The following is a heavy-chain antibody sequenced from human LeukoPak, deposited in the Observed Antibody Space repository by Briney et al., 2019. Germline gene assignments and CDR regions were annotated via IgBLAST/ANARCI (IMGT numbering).Heavy chain of an antibody. D-gene: IGHD4-17*01. V-gene: IGHV3-9*01. J-gene: IGHJ5*02. CDR2: ISWNSATI. Sequence: GRSLRLSCAASGFTFDNYAMHWVRHAPGKGLEWISGISWNSATIAYADSVKGRFTISRDNAENSLYLQMNSLRTEGTALYYCAKDVGDYPSSCFDPWGQGTLVTVSS. CDR3: AKDVGDYPSSCFDP. CDR1: GFTFDNYA.